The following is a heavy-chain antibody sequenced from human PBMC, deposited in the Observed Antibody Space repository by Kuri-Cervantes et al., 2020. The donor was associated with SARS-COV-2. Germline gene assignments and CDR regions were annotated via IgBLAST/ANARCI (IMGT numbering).Heavy chain of an antibody. D-gene: IGHD3-22*01. J-gene: IGHJ4*02. CDR1: GFTFSSYG. Sequence: GESLKISCAASGFTFSSYGMHWVRQAPGKGLEWVAVISYDGSNKYYADSVKGRFTISRDNSKNTLYLQMNSLRAEDTAVYYWAKDQSARYYDSSGLFDYWGQGTLVTVSS. CDR3: AKDQSARYYDSSGLFDY. V-gene: IGHV3-30*18. CDR2: ISYDGSNK.